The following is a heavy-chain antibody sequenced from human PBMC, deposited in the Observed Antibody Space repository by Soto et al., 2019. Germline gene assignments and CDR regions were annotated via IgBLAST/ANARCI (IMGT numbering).Heavy chain of an antibody. J-gene: IGHJ1*01. CDR3: ANHSSGWLQYFQH. Sequence: GGSLRHSCTASGGIFLSHAMSLVHQAPGKGLEWVSAISGSGGSTYYAGSVKGRFTISRDNSKNTLYLQMNSLRAEDTAVYYCANHSSGWLQYFQHWGQGTLVTVAS. CDR1: GGIFLSHA. D-gene: IGHD6-19*01. CDR2: ISGSGGST. V-gene: IGHV3-23*01.